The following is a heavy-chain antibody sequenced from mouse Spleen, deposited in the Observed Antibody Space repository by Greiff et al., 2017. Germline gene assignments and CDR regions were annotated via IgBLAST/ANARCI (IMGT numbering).Heavy chain of an antibody. CDR3: ARHGGTTATLGFDY. Sequence: EVQGVESGGDLVRPGGSLKLSCAASGFTFSSYGMSWVRQTPDKRLEWVATISSGGSYTYYPDSVKGRFTISRDNAKNTLYLQMSSLKSEDTAMYYCARHGGTTATLGFDYWGQGTTLTVSS. D-gene: IGHD1-2*01. CDR2: ISSGGSYT. V-gene: IGHV5-6*01. CDR1: GFTFSSYG. J-gene: IGHJ2*01.